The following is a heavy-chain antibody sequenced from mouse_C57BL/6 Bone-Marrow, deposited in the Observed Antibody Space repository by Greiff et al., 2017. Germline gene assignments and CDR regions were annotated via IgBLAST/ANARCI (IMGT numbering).Heavy chain of an antibody. D-gene: IGHD2-4*01. V-gene: IGHV1-26*01. J-gene: IGHJ3*01. Sequence: VQLQQSGPELVKPGASVKISCKASGYTFTDYYMNWVKQSHGKSLEWIGDINPNNGGTSYNQKFKGKATLTVDKSSSTAYMELRSLTSEDSAVYYCASPFYYDYEGFAYWGQGTLVTVSA. CDR2: INPNNGGT. CDR3: ASPFYYDYEGFAY. CDR1: GYTFTDYY.